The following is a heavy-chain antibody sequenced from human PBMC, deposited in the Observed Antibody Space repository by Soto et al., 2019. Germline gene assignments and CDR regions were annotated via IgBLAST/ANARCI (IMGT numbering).Heavy chain of an antibody. Sequence: GGSLRLSCAASGFTFSSYAMHWVRQAPGKGLEWVAVISYDGSNKYYADSVKGRFTISRDNSKNTLYLQMNSLRAEDTAVYYRARAEDSGSYFYYYYGMDVWGQGTTVTVSS. CDR1: GFTFSSYA. V-gene: IGHV3-30-3*01. J-gene: IGHJ6*02. CDR3: ARAEDSGSYFYYYYGMDV. CDR2: ISYDGSNK. D-gene: IGHD1-26*01.